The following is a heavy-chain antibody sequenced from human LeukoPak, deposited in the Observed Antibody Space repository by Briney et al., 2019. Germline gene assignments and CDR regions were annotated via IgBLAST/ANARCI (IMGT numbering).Heavy chain of an antibody. CDR1: GFTFSGHG. J-gene: IGHJ4*02. CDR2: ISYDGSTR. CDR3: ARDLSGGFCSDY. V-gene: IGHV3-30*04. D-gene: IGHD1-26*01. Sequence: GSLRLSCAASGFTFSGHGMHWVRQAPGKGLEWVAIISYDGSTRDHADSVTGRFTISRDNSKNTLYLQMNSLRSEDTAVYYCARDLSGGFCSDYWGQGALVTVSS.